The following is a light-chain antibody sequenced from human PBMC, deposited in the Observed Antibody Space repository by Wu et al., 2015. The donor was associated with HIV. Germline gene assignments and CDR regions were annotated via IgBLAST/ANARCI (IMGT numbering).Light chain of an antibody. CDR2: GAS. J-gene: IGKJ2*03. CDR1: QSISTN. Sequence: EIVMTQSPATLSVSPGERATLSCRASQSISTNLAWYQQKPGQAPRLLIYGASTRATGIPARFSGSGSETEFTLTISSLQSEDFAVYYCQQYNKWPPGSFGQGTKLEIK. V-gene: IGKV3-15*01. CDR3: QQYNKWPPGS.